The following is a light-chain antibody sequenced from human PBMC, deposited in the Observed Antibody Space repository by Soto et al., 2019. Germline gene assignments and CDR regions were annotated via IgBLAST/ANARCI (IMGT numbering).Light chain of an antibody. Sequence: QSVLTQPPSVSGAPGQRVTISCSGNSSNIGAGFDVHWYQQLPGAAPKLLIYASTNRPSGVPDRFSGSKSDTSASLAITGLQAEDEADYDCCSYAGSDILIFGGGTKLTVL. V-gene: IGLV1-40*01. CDR1: SSNIGAGFD. J-gene: IGLJ2*01. CDR3: CSYAGSDILI. CDR2: AST.